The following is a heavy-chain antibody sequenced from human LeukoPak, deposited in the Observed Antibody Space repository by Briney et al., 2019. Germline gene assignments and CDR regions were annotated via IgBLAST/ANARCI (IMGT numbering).Heavy chain of an antibody. D-gene: IGHD4-23*01. CDR1: GGSISSGDYY. J-gene: IGHJ3*02. V-gene: IGHV4-30-4*01. CDR2: IYYSGST. CDR3: ARDLGYGGNGAFDI. Sequence: PPETLSLTCTVSGGSISSGDYYWSWIRQPPGKGLEWIGYIYYSGSTYYNPSLKSRVTISVDTSKNQFSLKLSSVTAADTAVYYCARDLGYGGNGAFDIWGQGTMVTVSS.